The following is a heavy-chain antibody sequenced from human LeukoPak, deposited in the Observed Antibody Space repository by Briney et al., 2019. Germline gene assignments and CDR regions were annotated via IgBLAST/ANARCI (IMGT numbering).Heavy chain of an antibody. J-gene: IGHJ5*02. Sequence: ASVKVSCKASGYTFTGYYMHWVRQAPGQGLEWMGWINPNSGGTNYAQKFQGRVTMTRDTSISTAYMELSRLRSDDTAVYYCARDLGSVLLWFGEFSWFDPWGQGTLVSVSS. D-gene: IGHD3-10*01. CDR1: GYTFTGYY. V-gene: IGHV1-2*02. CDR3: ARDLGSVLLWFGEFSWFDP. CDR2: INPNSGGT.